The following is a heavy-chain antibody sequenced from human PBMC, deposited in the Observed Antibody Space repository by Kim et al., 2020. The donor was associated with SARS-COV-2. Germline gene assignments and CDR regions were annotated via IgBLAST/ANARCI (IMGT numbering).Heavy chain of an antibody. Sequence: SETLSLTCAVYGGSFSGFYWSWVRQPPGRGLEWVGEINNSGRTNYNPSLKSRVTITVYKSKNQSSLMLTSVTAADTAVFYCARRVAKTSVSGRHSWG. CDR2: INNSGRT. J-gene: IGHJ5*01. CDR1: GGSFSGFY. CDR3: ARRVAKTSVSGRHS. D-gene: IGHD3-10*01. V-gene: IGHV4-34*01.